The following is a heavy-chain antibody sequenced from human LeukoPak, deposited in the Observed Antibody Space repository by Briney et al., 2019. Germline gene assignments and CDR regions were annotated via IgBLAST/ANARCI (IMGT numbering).Heavy chain of an antibody. Sequence: PSETLSLTCTVSGGSISSSSYYWGWIRQPPGKGLEWIGSIYYSGSTYYNPSLKSRVTISVDTSKNQFSLNLSSVTAADTAVYYCARGLVGGADAFDIWGQGTMVTVSS. CDR2: IYYSGST. J-gene: IGHJ3*02. CDR1: GGSISSSSYY. D-gene: IGHD6-25*01. CDR3: ARGLVGGADAFDI. V-gene: IGHV4-39*07.